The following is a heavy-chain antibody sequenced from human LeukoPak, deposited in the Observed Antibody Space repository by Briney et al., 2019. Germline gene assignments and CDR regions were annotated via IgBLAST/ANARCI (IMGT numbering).Heavy chain of an antibody. CDR2: IIPIFGTA. V-gene: IGHV1-69*05. J-gene: IGHJ4*02. Sequence: ASVKVSCKASGGTFSSYAISWVRQAPGQGLEWMGRIIPIFGTANYAQKFQGRVTITTDESTSTAYTELSSLRSEDTAVYYCATEPTIYDFWSGSMYYFDYWGQGTLVTVSS. CDR1: GGTFSSYA. D-gene: IGHD3-3*01. CDR3: ATEPTIYDFWSGSMYYFDY.